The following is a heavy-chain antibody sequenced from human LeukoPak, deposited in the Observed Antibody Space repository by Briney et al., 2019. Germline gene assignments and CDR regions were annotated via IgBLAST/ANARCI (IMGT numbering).Heavy chain of an antibody. CDR2: IYHSGST. CDR1: GGSISSGGYS. J-gene: IGHJ4*02. CDR3: ARAQILVVPAAIQYYFDY. Sequence: SETLSLTCAVSGGSISSGGYSWSWIRQPPGKGLEWIGYIYHSGSTYYNPSLKSRVTISVDRSKNQFSLKLSSVTAADTAVYYCARAQILVVPAAIQYYFDYWGQGTLVTVSS. V-gene: IGHV4-30-2*01. D-gene: IGHD2-2*01.